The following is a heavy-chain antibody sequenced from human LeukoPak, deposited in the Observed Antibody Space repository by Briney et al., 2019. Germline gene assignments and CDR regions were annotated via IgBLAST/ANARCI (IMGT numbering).Heavy chain of an antibody. Sequence: ASVKVSCKAFGYTFTGYWMHWVRQAPGQGLEWMGWSSVYNGNTKYAQKFQGRVTMTTDSSTSTAYMELRTLISDDTAVYYCAKGRRVDADDHFDYWGQGTLVTVST. D-gene: IGHD1-1*01. CDR2: SSVYNGNT. J-gene: IGHJ4*02. CDR1: GYTFTGYW. V-gene: IGHV1-18*04. CDR3: AKGRRVDADDHFDY.